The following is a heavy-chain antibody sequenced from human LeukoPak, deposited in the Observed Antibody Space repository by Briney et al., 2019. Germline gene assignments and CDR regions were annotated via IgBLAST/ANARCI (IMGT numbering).Heavy chain of an antibody. J-gene: IGHJ4*02. V-gene: IGHV3-23*01. Sequence: GGSLRLSGAASGFTFSSYAMSWVRQAPGKGLEWVSAISGSGGSTYYADSVKGRFTISRDNSKNTLYLQMNSLRVEDTAIYYCAKKACSRTTCSYFDYWGQGTLVTVSS. D-gene: IGHD2-2*01. CDR1: GFTFSSYA. CDR2: ISGSGGST. CDR3: AKKACSRTTCSYFDY.